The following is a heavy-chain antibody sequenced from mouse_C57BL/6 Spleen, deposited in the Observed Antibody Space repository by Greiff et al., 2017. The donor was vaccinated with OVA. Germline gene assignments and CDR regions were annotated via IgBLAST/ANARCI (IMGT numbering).Heavy chain of an antibody. CDR1: GYTFTSYW. V-gene: IGHV1-64*01. CDR3: ARRDDAWFAY. Sequence: QVQLQQSGAELVKPGASVKLSCKASGYTFTSYWTHWVKQRPGQGLEWIGMIHPNSGSTNYNEKFKSKATLTVDKSSSTAYMQLSSLTSEDSAVYYCARRDDAWFAYWGQGTLVTVSA. CDR2: IHPNSGST. J-gene: IGHJ3*01.